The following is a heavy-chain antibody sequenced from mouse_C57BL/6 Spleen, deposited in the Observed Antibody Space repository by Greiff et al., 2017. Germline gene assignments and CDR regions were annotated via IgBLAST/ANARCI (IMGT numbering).Heavy chain of an antibody. Sequence: EVKVVESGGGLVKPGGSLKLSCAASGFTFSSYAMSWVRQTPEKRLEWVATISDGGSYTYYPDNVKGRFTISRDNAKNNLYLQMSHLKSEDTAMYYCARDRWVDYWGQGTTLTVSS. CDR3: ARDRWVDY. D-gene: IGHD2-3*01. CDR2: ISDGGSYT. V-gene: IGHV5-4*01. J-gene: IGHJ2*01. CDR1: GFTFSSYA.